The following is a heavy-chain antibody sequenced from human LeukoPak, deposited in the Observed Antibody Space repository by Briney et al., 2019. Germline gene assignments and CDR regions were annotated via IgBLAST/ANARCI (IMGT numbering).Heavy chain of an antibody. CDR2: ISYDGINE. V-gene: IGHV3-30-3*01. Sequence: GGSLRLSCVASGFTVNSNYMSWVRQAPGKGLEWVAIISYDGINEYYADSVKGRFTISRDNSKNTLYLQMNSLRAEDTAVYYCVRDTGFLSSGSYQAPFDYWGQGTLVTVSS. D-gene: IGHD1-26*01. CDR1: GFTVNSNY. CDR3: VRDTGFLSSGSYQAPFDY. J-gene: IGHJ4*02.